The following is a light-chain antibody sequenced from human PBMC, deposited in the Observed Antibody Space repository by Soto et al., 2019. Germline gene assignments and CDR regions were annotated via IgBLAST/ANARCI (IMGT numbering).Light chain of an antibody. CDR2: GAS. Sequence: IVMTQSPASLSVSPGDGATLSCRASQSVASNVAWYQQKPGQGPRLLIHGASTRAAGVPARFSGSGSGTDFTLTIRSLQSEDFAVYYCQQYHNWPPQYTFGQGTTLQIK. J-gene: IGKJ2*01. CDR1: QSVASN. CDR3: QQYHNWPPQYT. V-gene: IGKV3-15*01.